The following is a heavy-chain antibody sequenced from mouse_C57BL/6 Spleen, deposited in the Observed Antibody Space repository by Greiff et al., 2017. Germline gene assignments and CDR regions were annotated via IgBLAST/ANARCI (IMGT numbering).Heavy chain of an antibody. D-gene: IGHD1-1*01. CDR2: IDPSDSYT. Sequence: QVQLQQPGAELVMPGASVKLSCKASGYTFTSYWMHWVKQRPGQGLEWIGEIDPSDSYTNYNQKFKGKSTLTVDKSSSTAYMQLSSLTSEDSAVYYCARAREVVATFDYWGQGTTLTVSS. J-gene: IGHJ2*01. CDR3: ARAREVVATFDY. CDR1: GYTFTSYW. V-gene: IGHV1-69*01.